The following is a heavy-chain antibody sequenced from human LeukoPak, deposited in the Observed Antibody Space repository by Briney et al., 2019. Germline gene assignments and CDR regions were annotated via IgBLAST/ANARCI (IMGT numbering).Heavy chain of an antibody. D-gene: IGHD3-3*01. CDR3: VRSDDFWSGYYGY. V-gene: IGHV4-34*01. CDR1: GGSFSGYY. Sequence: SETLSLTCAVYGGSFSGYYWSWIRQPPGKGLEWIGEINHSGSTNYNPSLKSRVTISVDASKNQFSLKLSSVTAADTAVYYCVRSDDFWSGYYGYWGQGTLVTVSS. CDR2: INHSGST. J-gene: IGHJ4*02.